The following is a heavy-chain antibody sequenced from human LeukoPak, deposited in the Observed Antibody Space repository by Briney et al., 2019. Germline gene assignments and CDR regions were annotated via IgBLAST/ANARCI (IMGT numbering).Heavy chain of an antibody. CDR3: ATLPYYYDSSGSYYFDY. Sequence: GGSLRLSCAASGFIFNSYGMHWVRQAPGKGLEWVAFIRYDGSNKYYADSVKGRFTISRDNSKNTLYLQMNSLRVEGTAVYYCATLPYYYDSSGSYYFDYWGQGTLVTVSS. J-gene: IGHJ4*02. CDR2: IRYDGSNK. D-gene: IGHD3-22*01. V-gene: IGHV3-30*02. CDR1: GFIFNSYG.